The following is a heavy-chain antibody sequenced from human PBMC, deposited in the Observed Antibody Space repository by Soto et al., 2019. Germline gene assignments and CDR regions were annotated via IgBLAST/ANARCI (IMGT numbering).Heavy chain of an antibody. CDR3: ATGGGGYESGGYYYYTIDV. CDR1: GYIFNNYW. Sequence: GESLKISCKGSGYIFNNYWIGWVRQMPGKGLEWMGIIYPGDSDTRYSPSFQGQVTISADKSINTAYLQWSSLKASDTAMYYCATGGGGYESGGYYYYTIDVWGQGTTVTVSS. J-gene: IGHJ6*02. D-gene: IGHD5-12*01. CDR2: IYPGDSDT. V-gene: IGHV5-51*01.